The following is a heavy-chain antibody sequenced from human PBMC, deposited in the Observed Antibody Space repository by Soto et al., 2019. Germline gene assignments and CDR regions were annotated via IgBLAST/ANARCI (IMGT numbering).Heavy chain of an antibody. CDR1: GYTFTGYY. Sequence: QVQLVQSGAEVKKPGASVKVSCKASGYTFTGYYMHWVRQAPGQGLEWMGWINPNSGGTNYAQKYQGRVTMTRDTSISTAYMEVSRLRSDDTAVYYCARENVVPAAKRHDYYYGMDVWGQGTTVTVSS. J-gene: IGHJ6*02. D-gene: IGHD2-2*01. V-gene: IGHV1-2*02. CDR3: ARENVVPAAKRHDYYYGMDV. CDR2: INPNSGGT.